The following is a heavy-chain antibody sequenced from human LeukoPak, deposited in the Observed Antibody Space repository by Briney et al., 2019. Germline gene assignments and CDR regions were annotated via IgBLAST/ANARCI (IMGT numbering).Heavy chain of an antibody. CDR3: ARTYYDILTGYTDAFDI. J-gene: IGHJ3*02. V-gene: IGHV4-59*08. CDR1: GGSISSYY. Sequence: PSETLSLTCTVSGGSISSYYWSWIRQPPGKGLEWIGYIYYSGSTYYNPSLKSRVTISVDTSKNQFSLKLSSVTAADTTVYYCARTYYDILTGYTDAFDIWGQGTMVTVSS. D-gene: IGHD3-9*01. CDR2: IYYSGST.